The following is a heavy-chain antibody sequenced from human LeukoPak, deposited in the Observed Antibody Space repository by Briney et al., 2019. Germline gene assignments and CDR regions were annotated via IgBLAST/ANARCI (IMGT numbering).Heavy chain of an antibody. J-gene: IGHJ6*02. CDR3: ARGEYQLLHDYYYYGMDV. D-gene: IGHD2-2*01. CDR2: IYYSGST. V-gene: IGHV4-61*01. CDR1: GGSVSSGSYY. Sequence: SETLSLTCTVSGGSVSSGSYYWSWIRQPPGKGQEWIGYIYYSGSTNYNPSLKSRVTISVDTSKNQFSLKLSSVTAADTAVYYCARGEYQLLHDYYYYGMDVWGQGTTVTVSS.